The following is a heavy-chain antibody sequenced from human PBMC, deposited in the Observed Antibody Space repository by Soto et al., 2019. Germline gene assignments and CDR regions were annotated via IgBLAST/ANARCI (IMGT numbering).Heavy chain of an antibody. CDR1: GFTFGDYA. J-gene: IGHJ6*02. V-gene: IGHV3-49*03. CDR3: TRENAIAAAGYHYGMDV. Sequence: GGSLRLSCTASGFTFGDYAMSWFRQAPGKGLEWVGFIRSKAYGGTTEYAASVKGRFTISRDDSKSIAYLQMNSLKTEDTAVYYCTRENAIAAAGYHYGMDVWGQGTTVTVSS. D-gene: IGHD6-13*01. CDR2: IRSKAYGGTT.